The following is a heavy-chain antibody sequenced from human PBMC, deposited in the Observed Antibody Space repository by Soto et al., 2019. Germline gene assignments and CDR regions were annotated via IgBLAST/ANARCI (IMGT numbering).Heavy chain of an antibody. J-gene: IGHJ5*02. CDR2: FDPEDGET. D-gene: IGHD3-9*01. V-gene: IGHV1-24*01. CDR1: GYTLTELS. CDR3: ARDSSYYDILTGYYNYGWFDP. Sequence: ASVKVSCKVSGYTLTELSMHWVRQAPGKGLEWMGGFDPEDGETIYAQKFQGRVTMTEDTSTSTAYMELSSLRSDDTAVYYCARDSSYYDILTGYYNYGWFDPWGQGTLVTVSS.